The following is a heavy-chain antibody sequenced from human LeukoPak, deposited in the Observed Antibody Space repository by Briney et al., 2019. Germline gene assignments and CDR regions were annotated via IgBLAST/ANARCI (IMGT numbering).Heavy chain of an antibody. J-gene: IGHJ4*02. CDR1: GGSISSYS. D-gene: IGHD2-15*01. V-gene: IGHV4-59*01. Sequence: PSETLSLTCTVSGGSISSYSWSWIRQPPGKGLEWIGYIYYSESTNYNPSLKSRVTISVDMSKNQFSLKLSSVTAADTAVYYCATHPPKVCTGGSCTDYWGQGTLVIVSS. CDR3: ATHPPKVCTGGSCTDY. CDR2: IYYSEST.